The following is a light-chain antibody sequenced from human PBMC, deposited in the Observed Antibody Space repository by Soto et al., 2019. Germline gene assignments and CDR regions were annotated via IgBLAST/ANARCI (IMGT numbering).Light chain of an antibody. CDR1: ETIDTY. Sequence: DIQMTQSPSSLSASVGDRLTITCRASETIDTYLNWYQQKPGKAPRLLIYFASSLQSGVPVRFSGSGSGTEFTLTISSLQREDFATYFCQQDYNFPRTFGLGTKVDSK. CDR2: FAS. J-gene: IGKJ1*01. CDR3: QQDYNFPRT. V-gene: IGKV1-39*01.